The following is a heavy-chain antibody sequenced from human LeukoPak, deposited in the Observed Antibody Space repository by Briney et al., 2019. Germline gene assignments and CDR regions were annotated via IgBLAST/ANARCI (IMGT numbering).Heavy chain of an antibody. J-gene: IGHJ4*02. CDR2: ISHSGST. D-gene: IGHD5-18*01. CDR1: GGSFSGYY. Sequence: SETLSLTCAVYGGSFSGYYWSWIRQPPGKGLEWIGEISHSGSTNYNPSLKNRVTITVDTSKNQFSLTLSSVTAADRAVYYCARVPGEYSYGYRDYWGQGTLVTVSS. V-gene: IGHV4-34*01. CDR3: ARVPGEYSYGYRDY.